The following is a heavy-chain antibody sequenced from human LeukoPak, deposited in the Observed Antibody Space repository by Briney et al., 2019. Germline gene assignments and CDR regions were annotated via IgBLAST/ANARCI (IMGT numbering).Heavy chain of an antibody. D-gene: IGHD5-18*01. Sequence: GGSLRLSCAASGFGFSFYWIHWVRQAPGKRLVWVAHINEDGTSASHADSVKGRFTISRDNAKNTLYLQMNSLTVEDTAVYYCARVPTNSYGFGQWGQGSLVTVSS. J-gene: IGHJ4*02. V-gene: IGHV3-74*01. CDR2: INEDGTSA. CDR1: GFGFSFYW. CDR3: ARVPTNSYGFGQ.